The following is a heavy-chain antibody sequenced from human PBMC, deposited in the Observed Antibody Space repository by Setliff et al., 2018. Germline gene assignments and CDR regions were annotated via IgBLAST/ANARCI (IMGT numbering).Heavy chain of an antibody. CDR1: GYTFSSYA. J-gene: IGHJ4*02. V-gene: IGHV3-30*03. D-gene: IGHD6-25*01. CDR2: ISWDGTKT. Sequence: PGGSLRLSCVASGYTFSSYAIHWVRQAPGKGLEWVALISWDGTKTSYADSVKGRFTISRDNSKNTLYLQMNSLRAEDTAVYYCVRDTTSGWMLTNWGQGTLVTVSS. CDR3: VRDTTSGWMLTN.